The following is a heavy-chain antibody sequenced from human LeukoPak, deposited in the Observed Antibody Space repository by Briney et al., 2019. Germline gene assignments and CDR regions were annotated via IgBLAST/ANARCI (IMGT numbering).Heavy chain of an antibody. J-gene: IGHJ4*02. Sequence: DSVKGRFTISRDNAKNSLYLQMKSLRVKGTAVYYCAKYGPGAARTENDFDYWGQGALVTVSS. V-gene: IGHV3-7*01. CDR3: AKYGPGAARTENDFDY. D-gene: IGHD6-13*01.